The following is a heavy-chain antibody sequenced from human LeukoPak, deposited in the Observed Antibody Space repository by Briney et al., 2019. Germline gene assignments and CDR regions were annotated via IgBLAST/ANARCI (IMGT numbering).Heavy chain of an antibody. J-gene: IGHJ4*02. Sequence: SETLSLTCTVSGGSICSSSYYWGWIRQPPGKGLEWIGSISYSGSTYYNPSLNGRVTISVDTSKNQFSLKLRSVTAADTAVYYCARNDYDSSGHYPTPYYFDYWGQGTLVTVSS. V-gene: IGHV4-39*07. CDR1: GGSICSSSYY. D-gene: IGHD3-22*01. CDR2: ISYSGST. CDR3: ARNDYDSSGHYPTPYYFDY.